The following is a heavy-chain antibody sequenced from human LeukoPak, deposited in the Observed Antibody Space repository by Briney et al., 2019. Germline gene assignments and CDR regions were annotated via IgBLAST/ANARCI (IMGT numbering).Heavy chain of an antibody. CDR3: ARVGYCTNGVCYTGGGPFDY. Sequence: GGSLRLSCAASGFTFSSYGMSWVRQAPGKGLEWVSGISGSGGSTYYADSVKGRFTISRDNSKNSLYLQMNSLRAEDTAVYYCARVGYCTNGVCYTGGGPFDYWGQGTLVTVSS. D-gene: IGHD2-8*01. J-gene: IGHJ4*02. CDR2: ISGSGGST. V-gene: IGHV3-23*01. CDR1: GFTFSSYG.